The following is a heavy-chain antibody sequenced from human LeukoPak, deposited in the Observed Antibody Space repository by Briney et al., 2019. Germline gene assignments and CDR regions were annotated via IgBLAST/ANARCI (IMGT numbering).Heavy chain of an antibody. CDR2: YNGNT. V-gene: IGHV4-39*01. D-gene: IGHD4-23*01. J-gene: IGHJ4*02. CDR3: TRQGDGGRAFDY. Sequence: YNGNTYHNASLKSRVSISGDTSNNQFSLRLTSVTATDTAVYYCTRQGDGGRAFDYWGQGILVTVSS.